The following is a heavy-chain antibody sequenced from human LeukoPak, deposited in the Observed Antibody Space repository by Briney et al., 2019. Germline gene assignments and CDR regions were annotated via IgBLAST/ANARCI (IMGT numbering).Heavy chain of an antibody. CDR1: GFTSSSYW. Sequence: PGGSLRLSCAASGFTSSSYWMHWVRQAPGKGLVWVSRINSAGRSTNYADSVKGRFTISRDNTKNTLYLQMNGLRAEDTAMYYCARDAAGLDYWGQGTLVTVSS. V-gene: IGHV3-74*01. CDR2: INSAGRST. D-gene: IGHD2-15*01. CDR3: ARDAAGLDY. J-gene: IGHJ4*02.